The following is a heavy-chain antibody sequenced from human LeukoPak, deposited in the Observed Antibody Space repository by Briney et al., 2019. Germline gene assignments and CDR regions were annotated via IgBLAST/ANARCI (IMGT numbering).Heavy chain of an antibody. CDR3: AREGYYYDSSGYYHWPYYMDV. CDR1: GGSISSGSYY. J-gene: IGHJ6*03. Sequence: PSETLSLTCTVSGGSISSGSYYWSWIRQPAGKGLEWIGRIYTSGSTNYNPSLKSRVTISVDTSKNQFSLKLSSVTAADTAVYYCAREGYYYDSSGYYHWPYYMDVWGKGTTVTISS. D-gene: IGHD3-22*01. CDR2: IYTSGST. V-gene: IGHV4-61*02.